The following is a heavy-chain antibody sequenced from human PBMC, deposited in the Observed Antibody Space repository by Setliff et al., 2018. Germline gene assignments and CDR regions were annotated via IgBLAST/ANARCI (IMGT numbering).Heavy chain of an antibody. Sequence: SETLSLTCTISGDSISDISYYWGFIRQSPGKGPEWIGSIYYSGTTNYNPSLKSRVSISLDTSKSQFSLRLSSLTAADTAVYYCARHRRDSSGNYFVGLYYFDYWGQGTPVTVSS. V-gene: IGHV4-39*01. D-gene: IGHD3-22*01. CDR2: IYYSGTT. CDR3: ARHRRDSSGNYFVGLYYFDY. J-gene: IGHJ4*02. CDR1: GDSISDISYY.